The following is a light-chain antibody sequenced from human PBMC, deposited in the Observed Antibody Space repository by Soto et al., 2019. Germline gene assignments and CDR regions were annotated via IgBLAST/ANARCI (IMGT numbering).Light chain of an antibody. CDR2: GVT. V-gene: IGLV2-14*01. J-gene: IGLJ1*01. CDR3: SSYTNSRTLL. Sequence: QSALTQPASVSGSPGQSITISCTGTSDNYVSWYQQHPGTVPKLMIYGVTNRPSGVSDRFSGSKSGNTASLTISGLQTEDEADYYCSSYTNSRTLLFGAGTKVTVL. CDR1: SDNY.